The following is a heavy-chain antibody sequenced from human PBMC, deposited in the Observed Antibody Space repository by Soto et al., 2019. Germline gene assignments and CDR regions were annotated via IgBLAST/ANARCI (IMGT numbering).Heavy chain of an antibody. CDR2: ISYDGSNK. CDR3: AKDLGGVVVAATPLGY. D-gene: IGHD2-15*01. Sequence: QVQLVESGGGVVQPGRSLRLSCAASGFTFSSYGMHWVRQAPGKGLEWVAVISYDGSNKYYADSVKGRFTISRDNSKNTLYLQMNSLRAEDTAVYYCAKDLGGVVVAATPLGYWGQGTLVTVSS. CDR1: GFTFSSYG. J-gene: IGHJ4*02. V-gene: IGHV3-30*18.